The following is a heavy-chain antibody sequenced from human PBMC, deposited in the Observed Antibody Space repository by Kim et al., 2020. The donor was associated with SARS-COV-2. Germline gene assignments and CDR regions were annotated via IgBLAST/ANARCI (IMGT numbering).Heavy chain of an antibody. CDR3: ASSIAVAPFDY. CDR2: ISWNSGSI. D-gene: IGHD6-19*01. V-gene: IGHV3-9*01. J-gene: IGHJ4*02. Sequence: GGSLRLSCAASGFTFDDYAMHWVRQAPGKGLEWVSGISWNSGSIGYADSVKGRFTISRDNAKNSLYLQMNSLRAEDTALYYCASSIAVAPFDYWGQGTLV. CDR1: GFTFDDYA.